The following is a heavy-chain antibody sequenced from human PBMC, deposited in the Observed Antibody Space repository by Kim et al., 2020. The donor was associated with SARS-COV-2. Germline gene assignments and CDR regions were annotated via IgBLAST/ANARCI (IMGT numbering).Heavy chain of an antibody. CDR1: GFTFSSYS. CDR2: ISNDGSNK. V-gene: IGHV3-33*05. Sequence: GGSLRLSCAASGFTFSSYSMHWVRQAPGKGLEWVALISNDGSNKYYGDSVKGRFTISRDNSKNTLYLQMNSLRAEDTAVYYCARDYTTVGLGDYWGQG. D-gene: IGHD2-8*02. J-gene: IGHJ4*02. CDR3: ARDYTTVGLGDY.